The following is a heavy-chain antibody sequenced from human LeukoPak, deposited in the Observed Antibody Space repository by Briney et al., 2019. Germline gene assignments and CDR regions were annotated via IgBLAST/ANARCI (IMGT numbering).Heavy chain of an antibody. J-gene: IGHJ4*02. CDR1: GGSFSGYY. CDR3: ARMEGYGVDY. CDR2: INHSGST. V-gene: IGHV4-34*01. Sequence: SETLSLTCAVYGGSFSGYYWSWIRQPPGKGLEWIGEINHSGSTNYNPSLKSRVTISVDTSKNQFSLKLSSVTAADTAVYYCARMEGYGVDYWGQGTLVTVSS. D-gene: IGHD2-15*01.